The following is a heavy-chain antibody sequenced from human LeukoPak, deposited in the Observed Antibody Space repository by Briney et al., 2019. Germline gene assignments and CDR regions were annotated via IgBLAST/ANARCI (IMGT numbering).Heavy chain of an antibody. CDR3: ARAIGIAAAGPSRYYFDY. Sequence: SETLSLTCAVYGGSFSGYYWSWIRQPPGKGLEWIGEINHSGSTNCNPSLKSRVTISVDTSKNQFSLKLSSVTAADSAVYYCARAIGIAAAGPSRYYFDYWGQGTLVTVSS. V-gene: IGHV4-34*01. CDR1: GGSFSGYY. J-gene: IGHJ4*02. CDR2: INHSGST. D-gene: IGHD6-13*01.